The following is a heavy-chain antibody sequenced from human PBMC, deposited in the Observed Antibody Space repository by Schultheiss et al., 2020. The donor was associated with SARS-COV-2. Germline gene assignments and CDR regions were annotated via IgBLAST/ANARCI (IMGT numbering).Heavy chain of an antibody. V-gene: IGHV3-30*07. CDR1: GFTFSSYA. D-gene: IGHD3-10*01. Sequence: GGSLRLSCAASGFTFSSYAMHWVRQAPGKGLEWVAVISYDGSNKYYADSVKGRFTISRDNSKNTLYLQMNSLRAEDTAVYYCAKDRYGSGSYKDYWGQGTLVTVSS. CDR2: ISYDGSNK. CDR3: AKDRYGSGSYKDY. J-gene: IGHJ4*02.